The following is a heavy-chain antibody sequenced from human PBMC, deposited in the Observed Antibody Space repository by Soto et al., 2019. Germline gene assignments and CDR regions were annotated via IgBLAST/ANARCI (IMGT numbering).Heavy chain of an antibody. V-gene: IGHV1-2*02. Sequence: VASVKVSCKASAYTFTGCYMHWVRQAPGQGLEWMGWINPDSGATKYAQKFQGRVTMTRDTSKTTVYMELSRVRSDDTAVYYCARSEEWELLRGAFDIWGQGTVVTVSS. J-gene: IGHJ3*02. CDR1: AYTFTGCY. CDR3: ARSEEWELLRGAFDI. D-gene: IGHD1-26*01. CDR2: INPDSGAT.